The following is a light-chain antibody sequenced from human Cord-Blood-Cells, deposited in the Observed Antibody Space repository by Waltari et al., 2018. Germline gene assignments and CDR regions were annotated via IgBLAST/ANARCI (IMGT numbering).Light chain of an antibody. CDR2: AAS. V-gene: IGKV1-39*01. Sequence: GDRVTITCRASQSISSYLNWYQQKPGKAPKLLIYAASSLQSGVPSRFSGSGSGTDFTLTISSLQPGDFATYYCQQSYSTPFTFGPGTKVDIK. CDR1: QSISSY. CDR3: QQSYSTPFT. J-gene: IGKJ3*01.